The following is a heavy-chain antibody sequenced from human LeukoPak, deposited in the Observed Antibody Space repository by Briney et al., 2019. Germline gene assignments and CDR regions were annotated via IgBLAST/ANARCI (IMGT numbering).Heavy chain of an antibody. Sequence: ASVKVSCKASGYTFTSYGISWVRQAPGQGLEWMGWISAYNGNTNYAQKLQGRVTMTTDTSTSTAYMELRSLRSDDTAVYYCARDPGYCSSTSCSLPFDYWGQGTLVTVSS. D-gene: IGHD2-2*01. J-gene: IGHJ4*02. V-gene: IGHV1-18*01. CDR3: ARDPGYCSSTSCSLPFDY. CDR2: ISAYNGNT. CDR1: GYTFTSYG.